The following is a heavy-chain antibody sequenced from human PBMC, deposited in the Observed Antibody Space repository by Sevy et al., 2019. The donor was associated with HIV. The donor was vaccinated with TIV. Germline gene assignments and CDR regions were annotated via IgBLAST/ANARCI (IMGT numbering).Heavy chain of an antibody. J-gene: IGHJ4*02. Sequence: ASVKVSCKVSGYTLTQFSMHWVRQAPGKGLEWMTTFDPEDGDPEDGKTIYAQKFLGGVTMTEDTSTDTAYMELSSLRSDETAVYYCATTKDYYDSSGYPFDYWGQGTLVTVSS. CDR3: ATTKDYYDSSGYPFDY. V-gene: IGHV1-24*01. D-gene: IGHD3-22*01. CDR2: FDPEDGDPEDGKT. CDR1: GYTLTQFS.